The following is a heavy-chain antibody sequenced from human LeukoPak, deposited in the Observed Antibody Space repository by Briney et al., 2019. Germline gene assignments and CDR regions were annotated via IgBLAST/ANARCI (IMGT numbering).Heavy chain of an antibody. CDR2: IYYSGST. J-gene: IGHJ5*02. CDR1: GGSISSYY. Sequence: PSETLSLTCTVSGGSISSYYWSWIRQPPGKGLEWIGYIYYSGSTNYNPSLKSRVTISVDTSKNQFSLKLSSVTAADTAVYYCARDFGRGAPEDWFDPWGQGTLVTVSS. D-gene: IGHD3-3*01. V-gene: IGHV4-59*01. CDR3: ARDFGRGAPEDWFDP.